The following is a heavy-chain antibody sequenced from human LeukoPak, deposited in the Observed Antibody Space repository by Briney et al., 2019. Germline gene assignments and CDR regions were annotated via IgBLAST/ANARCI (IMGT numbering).Heavy chain of an antibody. CDR1: GFTVSSSY. CDR3: ARGTFRYYYGMDV. CDR2: IYSGGST. V-gene: IGHV3-53*04. Sequence: GGSLRLSCAASGFTVSSSYMSWVRQAPGKGLEWVSVIYSGGSTYYADSVKGRFTISRHNSKNTLYLQMNSLRAEDTAVYYCARGTFRYYYGMDVWGQGTTVTVSS. D-gene: IGHD1-1*01. J-gene: IGHJ6*02.